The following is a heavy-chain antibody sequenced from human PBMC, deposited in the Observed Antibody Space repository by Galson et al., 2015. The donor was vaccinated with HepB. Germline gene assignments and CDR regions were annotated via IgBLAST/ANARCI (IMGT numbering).Heavy chain of an antibody. CDR1: GFTFSSYW. D-gene: IGHD2-15*01. CDR2: INSDGSST. V-gene: IGHV3-74*01. Sequence: SLRLSCAASGFTFSSYWMHWVRQAPGKGLVWVSRINSDGSSTSYADSVKGRFTISRDNAKNTLYLQMNSLRAEDTAVYYCARGDPDIVVVVAATLDMDVWGQGTTVTVSS. CDR3: ARGDPDIVVVVAATLDMDV. J-gene: IGHJ6*02.